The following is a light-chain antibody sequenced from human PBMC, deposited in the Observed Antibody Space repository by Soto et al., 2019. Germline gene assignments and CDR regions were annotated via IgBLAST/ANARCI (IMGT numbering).Light chain of an antibody. CDR3: CSYAGSPRYV. CDR2: DVS. J-gene: IGLJ1*01. V-gene: IGLV2-11*01. CDR1: SSDVGGYNY. Sequence: QSVLTQPRSVSGSPGQSGTISCTGTSSDVGGYNYVSWYQQHPGKAPKVMIYDVSERPSGVPDRFSGSKSGNTASLTISGLQAEDEADYYCCSYAGSPRYVFGTGTKLTV.